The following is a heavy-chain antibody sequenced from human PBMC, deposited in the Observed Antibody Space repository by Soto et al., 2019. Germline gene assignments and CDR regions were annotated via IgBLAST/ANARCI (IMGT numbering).Heavy chain of an antibody. V-gene: IGHV3-7*01. CDR2: IKKDGSEK. J-gene: IGHJ4*02. Sequence: PGGSLRLSCAASGFTFSSYWISWVRQAPGKRLEWVANIKKDGSEKYYVDSVKGRFTISRDNAKNSLYLQMNSLRAEDTAVYYCTTGSYRIDYWGQGTLVTVSS. D-gene: IGHD3-16*02. CDR3: TTGSYRIDY. CDR1: GFTFSSYW.